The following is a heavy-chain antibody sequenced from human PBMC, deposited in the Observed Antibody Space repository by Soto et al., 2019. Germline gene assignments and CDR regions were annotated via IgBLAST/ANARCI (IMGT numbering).Heavy chain of an antibody. Sequence: EVQLVESGGGLIQPGGALRLTCTASGFSLSHYWMHWIRQAPGKGLVWVSRINLDGSSTDYAPSGKGRFTISRDNAKNTRYLQMNSMAAYDSAVYYCARGWGFTDDWGRGTLVTVSS. CDR1: GFSLSHYW. CDR2: INLDGSST. J-gene: IGHJ4*02. D-gene: IGHD7-27*01. V-gene: IGHV3-74*01. CDR3: ARGWGFTDD.